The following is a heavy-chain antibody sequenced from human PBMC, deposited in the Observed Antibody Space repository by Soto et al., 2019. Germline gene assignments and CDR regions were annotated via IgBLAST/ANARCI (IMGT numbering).Heavy chain of an antibody. J-gene: IGHJ4*02. D-gene: IGHD2-2*01. V-gene: IGHV3-11*01. Sequence: GGSLRLSCAASGFTFSDFYMSWVRQAPGKGMEWVSYISSSGSTIYYADSVKGRFTISRDNAKNSLYLQMNSLRAEDTAVYYCARDYCSSTSCYDYWGQGTLVTVS. CDR1: GFTFSDFY. CDR3: ARDYCSSTSCYDY. CDR2: ISSSGSTI.